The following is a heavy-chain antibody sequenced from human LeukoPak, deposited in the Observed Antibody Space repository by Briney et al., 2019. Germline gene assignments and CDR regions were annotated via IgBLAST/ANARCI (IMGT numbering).Heavy chain of an antibody. CDR1: GASISSGGYY. Sequence: PSETLSLTCTVSGASISSGGYYWSRIRQHPGKGLEWIGYIYYSGSTYYNPSLKSRVTISIDTSKNQFSLKLTSVTAADTAGYYCASSAGSLWGQGTLVTVSS. J-gene: IGHJ4*02. V-gene: IGHV4-31*03. D-gene: IGHD2-15*01. CDR2: IYYSGST. CDR3: ASSAGSL.